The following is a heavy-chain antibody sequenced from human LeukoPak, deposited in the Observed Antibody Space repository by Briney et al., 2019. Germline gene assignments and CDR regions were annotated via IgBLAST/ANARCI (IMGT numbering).Heavy chain of an antibody. CDR1: GFTFSSYA. D-gene: IGHD3-22*01. J-gene: IGHJ4*02. CDR3: VKGSEAYCDSKSDY. Sequence: TGGSLRLSCSASGFTFSSYAMHWVRQAPGNGLEYVSAISSNGGTIYYADSAKGRFTISRDNSKNTLYLQVSSLRVEDTAVYYCVKGSEAYCDSKSDYWGQGTLVTVSS. V-gene: IGHV3-64D*09. CDR2: ISSNGGTI.